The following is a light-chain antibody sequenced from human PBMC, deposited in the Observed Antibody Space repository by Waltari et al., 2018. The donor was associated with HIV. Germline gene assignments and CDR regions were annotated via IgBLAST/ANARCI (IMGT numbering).Light chain of an antibody. Sequence: EVVLTQSPATLSVSPGERATPSCRASQSISSNLAWYQQKPGQAPRLLIYGASTRATGIPARFSGSGSGTEFTLTISSLQSEDFALYYCQHYNNWPPWTFGQGTKLEIK. CDR2: GAS. J-gene: IGKJ1*01. V-gene: IGKV3-15*01. CDR1: QSISSN. CDR3: QHYNNWPPWT.